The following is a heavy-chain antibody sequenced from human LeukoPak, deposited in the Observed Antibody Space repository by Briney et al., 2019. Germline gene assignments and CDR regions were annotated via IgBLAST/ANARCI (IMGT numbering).Heavy chain of an antibody. J-gene: IGHJ4*02. CDR2: TYYRSKWYN. Sequence: SQTLSLTCAISGDSVSTNNVAWNWIRHSPSRGLEWLGSTYYRSKWYNDYAVSVKSRITSSPDTSKNQFSLQLNSATPGDTAVYYCAREDLGAAYFDFWGQGTLVTVSS. V-gene: IGHV6-1*01. CDR3: AREDLGAAYFDF. CDR1: GDSVSTNNVA. D-gene: IGHD3-16*01.